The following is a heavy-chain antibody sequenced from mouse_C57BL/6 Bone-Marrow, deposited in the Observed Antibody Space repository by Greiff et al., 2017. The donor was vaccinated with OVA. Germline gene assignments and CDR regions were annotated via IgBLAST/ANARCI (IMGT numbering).Heavy chain of an antibody. J-gene: IGHJ1*03. CDR3: ARGGWDWYFDV. D-gene: IGHD3-3*01. CDR1: GFTFSDYY. CDR2: INYDGSST. V-gene: IGHV5-16*01. Sequence: EVKLMESEGGLVQPGSSMKLSCTASGFTFSDYYMAWVRQVPEKGLEWVANINYDGSSTYYLDSLKSRFIILRDNAKNILYLQMSSLKSEDTATYYCARGGWDWYFDVWGTGTTVTVSS.